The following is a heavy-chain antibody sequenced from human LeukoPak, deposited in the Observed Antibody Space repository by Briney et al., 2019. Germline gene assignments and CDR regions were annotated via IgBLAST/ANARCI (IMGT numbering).Heavy chain of an antibody. Sequence: PSETLSLTCAVSGYSISSGYYWGWIRQPPGKGLEWIGIIYYSGSTSYNPSLKSRVTISIDTSKNQFSLKLTSVTAADTAVYYCAGPLLTYYSDSSAYSWGQGTLVTVSS. CDR1: GYSISSGYY. J-gene: IGHJ4*02. V-gene: IGHV4-38-2*01. CDR3: AGPLLTYYSDSSAYS. D-gene: IGHD3-22*01. CDR2: IYYSGST.